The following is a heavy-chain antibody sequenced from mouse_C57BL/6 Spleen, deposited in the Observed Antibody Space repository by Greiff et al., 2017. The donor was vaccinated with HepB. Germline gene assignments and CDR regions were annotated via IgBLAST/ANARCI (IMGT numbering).Heavy chain of an antibody. V-gene: IGHV1-64*01. CDR1: GYTFTSYW. CDR2: IHPNSGST. Sequence: QVQLQQPGAELVKPGASVKLSCKASGYTFTSYWMHWVKQRPGQGLEWIGMIHPNSGSTNYNEKFKSKATLTVDKSSSTAYMQLSSLTSEDSAVYYCARGITTVVADYFDYWGQGTTLTVSS. D-gene: IGHD1-1*01. J-gene: IGHJ2*01. CDR3: ARGITTVVADYFDY.